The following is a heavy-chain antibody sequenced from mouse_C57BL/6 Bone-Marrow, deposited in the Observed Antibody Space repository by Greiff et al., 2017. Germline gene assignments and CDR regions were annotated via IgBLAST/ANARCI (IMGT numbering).Heavy chain of an antibody. D-gene: IGHD4-1*01. CDR2: IYPTSGRT. CDR1: GYTFTSYW. CDR3: ARSGPLGRSFDY. J-gene: IGHJ2*01. V-gene: IGHV1-55*01. Sequence: VQLQQPGAELVKPGASVKMSCKASGYTFTSYWITWVKQRPGQGLEWIGDIYPTSGRTNYNEKFKSTAILTVDTSSNKAYMQLSSLTPEDAAVFYCARSGPLGRSFDYWGQGTTLTVSS.